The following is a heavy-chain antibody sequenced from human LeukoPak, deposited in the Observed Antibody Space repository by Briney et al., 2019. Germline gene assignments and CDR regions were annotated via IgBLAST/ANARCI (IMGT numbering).Heavy chain of an antibody. D-gene: IGHD6-6*01. V-gene: IGHV3-30-3*01. CDR1: GLTFSAYA. CDR2: ISNGGSSK. Sequence: PGGSLRLSCAASGLTFSAYAMHWVRQAPGKGLEWVALISNGGSSKYYADSVKGRFTVSRDNSKNTLYLQMNSLRAEDTAVYYCARDRDSSSSYYYYGMDVWGQGTTVTVSS. J-gene: IGHJ6*02. CDR3: ARDRDSSSSYYYYGMDV.